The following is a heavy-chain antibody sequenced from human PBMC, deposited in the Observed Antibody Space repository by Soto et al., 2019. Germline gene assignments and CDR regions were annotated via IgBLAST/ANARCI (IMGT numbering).Heavy chain of an antibody. CDR1: GFTFSTYG. CDR3: AIPLEQNQVGFGMDV. V-gene: IGHV3-33*01. Sequence: QVQLVQSGGGVVQPGGSLRLSCAASGFTFSTYGMHWVRQAPGKGLEWVAVIWYDGSKIYYADSVKGRFTISRDNSKSTLYLQMNSLRAEDTAVYYCAIPLEQNQVGFGMDVWGQGSPVTVSS. CDR2: IWYDGSKI. J-gene: IGHJ6*01. D-gene: IGHD1-1*01.